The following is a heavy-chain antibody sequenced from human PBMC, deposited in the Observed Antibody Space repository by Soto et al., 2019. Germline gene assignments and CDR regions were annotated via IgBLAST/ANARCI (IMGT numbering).Heavy chain of an antibody. CDR2: IKSKTDGGTT. Sequence: PGGSLRLSCAASGFTFSNAWMSWVRQAPGKGLEWVGRIKSKTDGGTTDYAAPVKGRFTISRDDSKNTLYLQMNSLKTEDTAVYYCTTVEREYCSSTSCYAGMRKDYYYMDVWGKGTTVTVSS. CDR3: TTVEREYCSSTSCYAGMRKDYYYMDV. CDR1: GFTFSNAW. V-gene: IGHV3-15*01. J-gene: IGHJ6*03. D-gene: IGHD2-2*01.